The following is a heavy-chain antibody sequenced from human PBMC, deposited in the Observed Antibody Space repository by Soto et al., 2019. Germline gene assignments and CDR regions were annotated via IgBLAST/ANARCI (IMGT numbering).Heavy chain of an antibody. J-gene: IGHJ6*03. CDR3: ASKRGGDYYYYMDV. Sequence: SVKVSCKASGGTFSSYTISWVRQAPGQGLEWMGRIIPIHGIANYAQKFQGRVTITRDTSASTAYMELSSLRSEDTAVYYCASKRGGDYYYYMDVWGKGTTVTVSS. V-gene: IGHV1-69*02. D-gene: IGHD3-16*01. CDR2: IIPIHGIA. CDR1: GGTFSSYT.